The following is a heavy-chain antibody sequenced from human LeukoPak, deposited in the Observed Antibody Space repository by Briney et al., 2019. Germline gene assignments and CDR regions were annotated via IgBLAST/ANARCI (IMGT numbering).Heavy chain of an antibody. CDR1: GGSISSYY. D-gene: IGHD3-10*01. V-gene: IGHV4-59*01. Sequence: SETLSLTCTVSGGSISSYYWSWIRQPPGKGLEWIGYIYYSGSTNYNPSLKSRVTISVDTSKNQFPLKLSSVTAADTAVYYCARVGSREGAFDIWGQGTMVTVSS. CDR2: IYYSGST. CDR3: ARVGSREGAFDI. J-gene: IGHJ3*02.